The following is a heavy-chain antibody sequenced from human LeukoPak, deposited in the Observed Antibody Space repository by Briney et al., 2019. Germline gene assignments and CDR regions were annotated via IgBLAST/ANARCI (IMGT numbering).Heavy chain of an antibody. CDR3: AKSDFPGYGMDV. CDR2: ISYDGSNK. Sequence: GRSLRLSCAASGFTFSSYGMHWVRQAPGKGLEWVAVISYDGSNKYYADSVKGRFTISSDNSKNTLYLQMTSLRAEDTAVYYCAKSDFPGYGMDVWGQGTTVTVSS. V-gene: IGHV3-30*18. CDR1: GFTFSSYG. D-gene: IGHD3-3*01. J-gene: IGHJ6*02.